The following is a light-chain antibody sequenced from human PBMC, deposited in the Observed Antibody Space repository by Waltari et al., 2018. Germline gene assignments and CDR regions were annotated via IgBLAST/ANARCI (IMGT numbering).Light chain of an antibody. CDR3: GTWDNSLRAGV. CDR1: PPNIGSNY. V-gene: IGLV1-51*02. Sequence: QSVLTQPPSVSAAPGQRVTISCSGSPPNIGSNYVSWYQQFPGTAPKLLIYENDKRSSGIPDRCSASTSGTSATLGITGLHSGDEADYYCGTWDNSLRAGVFGGGTKLTVL. J-gene: IGLJ2*01. CDR2: END.